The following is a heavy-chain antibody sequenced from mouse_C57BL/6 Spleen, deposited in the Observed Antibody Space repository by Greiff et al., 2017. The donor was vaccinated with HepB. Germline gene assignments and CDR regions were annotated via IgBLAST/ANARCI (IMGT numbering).Heavy chain of an antibody. V-gene: IGHV1-54*01. Sequence: QVQLQQSGAELVRPGTSVKVSCKASGYAFTNYLIEWVKQRPGQGLEWIGVINPGSGGTNYNEKFKGKATLTADKSSSTAYMQLSSLTSEDSAVYFCARRGYGSSFYAMDYWGQGTSVTVSS. CDR2: INPGSGGT. CDR3: ARRGYGSSFYAMDY. CDR1: GYAFTNYL. J-gene: IGHJ4*01. D-gene: IGHD1-1*01.